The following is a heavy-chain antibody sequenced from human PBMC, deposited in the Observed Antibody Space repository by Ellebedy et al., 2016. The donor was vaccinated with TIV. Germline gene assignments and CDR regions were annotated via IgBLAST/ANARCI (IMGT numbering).Heavy chain of an antibody. CDR2: IYDSGST. CDR3: AGTSTAIPEFDY. V-gene: IGHV4-59*01. Sequence: MPGGSLRLSCTVSGVSISGSYWSRIRQSPRKGLEWIGYIYDSGSTQYNPSLRGRVAISLDTSQDQFSLRLNSVTAADTGIYYCAGTSTAIPEFDYWGQGTVVTVSA. CDR1: GVSISGSY. D-gene: IGHD5-18*01. J-gene: IGHJ4*02.